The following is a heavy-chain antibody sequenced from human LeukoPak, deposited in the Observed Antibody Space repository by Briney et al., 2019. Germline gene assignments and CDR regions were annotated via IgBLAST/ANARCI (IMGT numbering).Heavy chain of an antibody. CDR2: IYYSGST. CDR3: ARPSYSSGYYAHDAFDI. D-gene: IGHD3-22*01. CDR1: GGSISSYY. J-gene: IGHJ3*02. Sequence: SETLSLTCTVSGGSISSYYWSWIRQPPGKGLEWIGYIYYSGSTNYNPSLKSRVTISVDTSKNQFSLKLSSVTAADTAVYYCARPSYSSGYYAHDAFDIWGQGTMVTVSS. V-gene: IGHV4-59*08.